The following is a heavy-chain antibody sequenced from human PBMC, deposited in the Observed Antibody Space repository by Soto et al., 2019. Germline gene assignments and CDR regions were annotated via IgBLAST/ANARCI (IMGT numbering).Heavy chain of an antibody. CDR1: GGSLSSNSHY. J-gene: IGHJ6*03. V-gene: IGHV4-39*01. CDR2: IYHRGHT. CDR3: ARGPWSGYRAYQFQYYVDV. Sequence: QVQLQESGPGLVKPSETLSLTCSVSGGSLSSNSHYWGWLRQPPGKGLEWIGTIYHRGHTNYHPSLESRVTMSVDTSKSQFSVRLISVTAADTAVYFCARGPWSGYRAYQFQYYVDVWGKGITVTVSS. D-gene: IGHD3-3*01.